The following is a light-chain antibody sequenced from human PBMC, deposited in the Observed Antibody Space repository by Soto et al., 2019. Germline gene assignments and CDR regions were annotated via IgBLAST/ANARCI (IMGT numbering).Light chain of an antibody. CDR2: GVS. Sequence: EIVMTQSPATLSVSPGERATLSCRASQSISGELAWYQQRPGQPPRLLIYGVSPRATGVPDRFSGSGSGSDFTLTISGLQSEDFAVYYCQQCHDWPLTFGQGTRLDI. CDR3: QQCHDWPLT. J-gene: IGKJ2*01. CDR1: QSISGE. V-gene: IGKV3-15*01.